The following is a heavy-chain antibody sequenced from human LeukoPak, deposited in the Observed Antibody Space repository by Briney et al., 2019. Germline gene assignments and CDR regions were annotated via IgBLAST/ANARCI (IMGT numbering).Heavy chain of an antibody. V-gene: IGHV3-7*01. CDR3: ARDLPGPYGDYYYFDY. CDR2: IKQDGSEK. D-gene: IGHD4-17*01. J-gene: IGHJ4*02. Sequence: GGPLRLSCAASGFTFSSYWMSWVRQAPGKGLEWAANIKQDGSEKYYVDSVKGRFTISRDNAKNSLYLQMNSLRAEDTAVYYCARDLPGPYGDYYYFDYWGQGTLVTVSS. CDR1: GFTFSSYW.